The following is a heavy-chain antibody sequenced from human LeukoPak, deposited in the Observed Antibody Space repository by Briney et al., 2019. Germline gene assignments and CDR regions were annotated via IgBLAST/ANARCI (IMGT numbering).Heavy chain of an antibody. J-gene: IGHJ4*02. Sequence: SETLSLTCTVSGGSISGYYGSWIRQPPGKGLEWIGYIFSSGSAAYNPSLRSRVTASIDTSKNQFSLKLSSVTAADTAVYYCARWYCSGGTCFHLDDWGQGTLVTVSS. CDR1: GGSISGYY. V-gene: IGHV4-59*08. CDR2: IFSSGSA. CDR3: ARWYCSGGTCFHLDD. D-gene: IGHD2-15*01.